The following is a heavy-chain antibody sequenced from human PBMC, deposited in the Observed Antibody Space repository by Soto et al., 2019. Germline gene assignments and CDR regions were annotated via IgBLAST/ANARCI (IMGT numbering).Heavy chain of an antibody. CDR2: IYYSGST. V-gene: IGHV4-31*03. D-gene: IGHD3-10*01. Sequence: TTDTLSLTRTVSGGSISSGGDYWSWIRQHPRKGLEWIGYIYYSGSTYYNPSLKSRVTISVDTSKNQFSLKLSSVTAADTAVYYCARSPYYYGSGSYYYDAFDIWGQGTMVTVSS. J-gene: IGHJ3*02. CDR3: ARSPYYYGSGSYYYDAFDI. CDR1: GGSISSGGDY.